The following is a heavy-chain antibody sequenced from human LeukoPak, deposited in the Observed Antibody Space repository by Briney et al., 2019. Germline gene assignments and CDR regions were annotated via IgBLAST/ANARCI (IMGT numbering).Heavy chain of an antibody. V-gene: IGHV4-39*01. J-gene: IGHJ4*02. CDR1: GGSISSSSYY. CDR3: ARLSSWTYYFDY. CDR2: IYYSGST. D-gene: IGHD6-13*01. Sequence: PSETLSLTCTVSGGSISSSSYYWGWLRQPPGTGLEWLGSIYYSGSTYYNPSLKSRVTISVDTSKNQFSLKLSSVTAADTAVYYCARLSSWTYYFDYWGQGTLVTVSS.